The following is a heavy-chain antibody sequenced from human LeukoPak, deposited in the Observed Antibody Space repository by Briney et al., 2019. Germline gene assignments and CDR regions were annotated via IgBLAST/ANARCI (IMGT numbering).Heavy chain of an antibody. V-gene: IGHV1-18*01. D-gene: IGHD2-21*02. Sequence: ASVKVSCKASGYTFTSYGISWVRQAPGQGLEWMGWISAYNGNTNYAQKLQGRVTMTTDTSTSAAYMELRSLRSDDTAVYYCARGHIVVVTAQFDYWGQGTLVTVSS. CDR3: ARGHIVVVTAQFDY. CDR1: GYTFTSYG. CDR2: ISAYNGNT. J-gene: IGHJ4*02.